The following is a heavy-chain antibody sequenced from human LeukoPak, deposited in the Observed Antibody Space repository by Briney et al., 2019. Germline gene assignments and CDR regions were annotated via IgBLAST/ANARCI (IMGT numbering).Heavy chain of an antibody. J-gene: IGHJ4*02. CDR2: IIPIFGTA. D-gene: IGHD1-1*01. CDR1: GGTFSSYA. V-gene: IGHV1-69*13. Sequence: ASVKVSCKASGGTFSSYAISWVRQAPGQGLEWMGGIIPIFGTANYAQKFQGRVTITADESTSTAYMELSSLRSEDTAVYYCARTNNWNDWGFDYWGQGTLVTVSS. CDR3: ARTNNWNDWGFDY.